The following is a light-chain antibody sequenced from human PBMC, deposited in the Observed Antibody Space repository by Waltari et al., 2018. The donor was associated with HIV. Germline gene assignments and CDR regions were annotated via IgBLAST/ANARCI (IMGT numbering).Light chain of an antibody. Sequence: ENVLTQSPATLSLSPGERDTLSCRASQSVDDYLAWYQQKPGQAPRLLIYDTSHRVTGIPARFSGSGSGTDFTLTISSLEPEDFAVYYCQQRSNWPPTFGGGTKVEI. J-gene: IGKJ4*01. CDR1: QSVDDY. CDR2: DTS. CDR3: QQRSNWPPT. V-gene: IGKV3-11*01.